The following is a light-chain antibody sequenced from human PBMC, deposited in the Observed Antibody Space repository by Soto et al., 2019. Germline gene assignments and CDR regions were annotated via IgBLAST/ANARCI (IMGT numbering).Light chain of an antibody. CDR3: RQYNNWPLT. V-gene: IGKV3-15*01. CDR2: GAS. J-gene: IGKJ1*01. Sequence: EILMTQSPATLSVSPGERATLSCRASQSVSGNLAWYQQKPGQAPRLLIYGASTRATGIPARFTGSGSGTEFTLTISSLQSEDFAVYYCRQYNNWPLTFGQGTKVDIK. CDR1: QSVSGN.